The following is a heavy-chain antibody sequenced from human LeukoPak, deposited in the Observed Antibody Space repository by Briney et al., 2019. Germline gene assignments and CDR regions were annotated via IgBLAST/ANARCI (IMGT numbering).Heavy chain of an antibody. J-gene: IGHJ4*02. CDR3: AKDAHYYDSSGYYPFTFDY. CDR1: GFTFSSYA. V-gene: IGHV3-30-3*01. CDR2: ISYDGSNK. Sequence: PGRSLRLSCAASGFTFSSYAMHWVRQAPGKGLEWVAVISYDGSNKYYADSVKGRFTISRDNSKNTLYLQMNSLRAEDTAVYYCAKDAHYYDSSGYYPFTFDYWGQGTLVTVSS. D-gene: IGHD3-22*01.